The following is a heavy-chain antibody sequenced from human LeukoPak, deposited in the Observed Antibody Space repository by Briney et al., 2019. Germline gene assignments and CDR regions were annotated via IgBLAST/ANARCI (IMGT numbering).Heavy chain of an antibody. D-gene: IGHD2-15*01. V-gene: IGHV4-4*09. J-gene: IGHJ5*02. CDR1: GGSISSYY. CDR2: IYTSGST. CDR3: ARSRWNWFDP. Sequence: SETLSLTCTVSGGSISSYYWSWIRQPPGKGLEWIGYIYTSGSTNYNPSLKRRVTISVDTSKNQFSLKLSSETAADTAVYYCARSRWNWFDPWGQGTLVTVSS.